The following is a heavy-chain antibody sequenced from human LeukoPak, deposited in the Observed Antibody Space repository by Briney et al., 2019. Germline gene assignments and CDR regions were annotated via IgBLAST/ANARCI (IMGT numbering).Heavy chain of an antibody. CDR2: INPSGSDT. J-gene: IGHJ3*02. V-gene: IGHV5-51*01. CDR1: GYSFTSYW. Sequence: GESLKISCKGSGYSFTSYWISWVRQMPGKGLEWMGIINPSGSDTRYSPTFEGQVTISADKSLSTAYLQWRSLKVSDSAMYYCARLGSGFDIWGQGTMVTVSS. D-gene: IGHD3-10*01. CDR3: ARLGSGFDI.